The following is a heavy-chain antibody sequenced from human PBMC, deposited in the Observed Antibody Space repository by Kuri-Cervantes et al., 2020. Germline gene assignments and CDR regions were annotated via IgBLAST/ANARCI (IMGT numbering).Heavy chain of an antibody. V-gene: IGHV3-21*04. Sequence: GESLKISCAASGFTFSSYSMNWVRQAPGKGLEWVSSISSSSSYIYYADSVKGRFTISRDNAKNSLYPQMNGLRAEDTAVYYCARDSGSRDYYYYYGMDVWGQGTTVTVSS. J-gene: IGHJ6*02. D-gene: IGHD1-26*01. CDR2: ISSSSSYI. CDR1: GFTFSSYS. CDR3: ARDSGSRDYYYYYGMDV.